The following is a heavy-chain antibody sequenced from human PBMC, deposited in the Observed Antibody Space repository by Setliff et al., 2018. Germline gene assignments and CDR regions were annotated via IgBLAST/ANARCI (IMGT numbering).Heavy chain of an antibody. D-gene: IGHD3-3*01. V-gene: IGHV4-61*02. Sequence: PSETLSLTCTVSGDSISSGYYYWTWIRQSAXXXXXXXXXXXXXXXXXXXXXXKSRVTXXVDTSKNQFSLKLSSVTAADTATYYCARGGPTLTISRVLVVSSFDPWGQGSRVTVSS. CDR3: ARGGPTLTISRVLVVSSFDP. J-gene: IGHJ5*02. CDR1: GDSISSGYYY. CDR2: XXXXXXX.